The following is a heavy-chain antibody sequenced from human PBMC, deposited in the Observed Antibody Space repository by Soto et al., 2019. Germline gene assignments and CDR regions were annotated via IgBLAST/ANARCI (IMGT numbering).Heavy chain of an antibody. CDR1: GFTFSSYG. Sequence: GGSLRLSCAASGFTFSSYGMHWVRQAPGKGLEWVAVISYDGNNKYYADSVKGRFTISRDNSKNTLFLQMNSLRAEDTAVYYCAKSMSVWFGELSVGYWGQGTLVTVSS. V-gene: IGHV3-30*18. D-gene: IGHD3-10*01. J-gene: IGHJ4*02. CDR3: AKSMSVWFGELSVGY. CDR2: ISYDGNNK.